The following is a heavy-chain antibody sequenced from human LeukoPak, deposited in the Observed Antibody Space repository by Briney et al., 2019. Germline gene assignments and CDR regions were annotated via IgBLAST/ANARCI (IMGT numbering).Heavy chain of an antibody. CDR2: INPYTGGT. Sequence: ASVKVSCKAAGYTFTGYYMHWVRQAPGQGLEGMGWINPYTGGTNYAQKFQGRVTMTRDTSISTASMARNSLRSDDTTVYYCAGGGGRSWSYGEYGYWGRGTLVTVSS. CDR1: GYTFTGYY. CDR3: AGGGGRSWSYGEYGY. V-gene: IGHV1-2*02. D-gene: IGHD1-26*01. J-gene: IGHJ4*02.